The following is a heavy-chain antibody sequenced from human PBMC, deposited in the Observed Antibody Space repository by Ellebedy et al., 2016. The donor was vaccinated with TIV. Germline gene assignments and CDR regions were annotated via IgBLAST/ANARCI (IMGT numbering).Heavy chain of an antibody. CDR1: GFTFSSYG. D-gene: IGHD3-3*02. CDR3: AKDLARDGMDV. CDR2: ISYDGSQE. V-gene: IGHV3-30*18. J-gene: IGHJ6*02. Sequence: GESLKISCAASGFTFSSYGMHWVRQAPGKGLEWLTVISYDGSQEYYSDSVKGRFTISRDNSKNTLYLQMYSLRAEDTAVYYCAKDLARDGMDVWGQGTTVTVSS.